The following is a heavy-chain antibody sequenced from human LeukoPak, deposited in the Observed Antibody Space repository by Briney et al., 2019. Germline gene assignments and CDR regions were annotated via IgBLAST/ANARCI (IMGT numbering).Heavy chain of an antibody. V-gene: IGHV3-48*03. D-gene: IGHD3-22*01. Sequence: GGSLRLSCAASGFTFSSYEMNWVRQAPGKGLEWVSYISSSGSTIYYADSVKGRFTISRDNAKNSLYLQMNSLRAEDTAVYYCARDPYDSSGYYYVTDAFDIWGQGTMVTVSS. CDR2: ISSSGSTI. J-gene: IGHJ3*02. CDR3: ARDPYDSSGYYYVTDAFDI. CDR1: GFTFSSYE.